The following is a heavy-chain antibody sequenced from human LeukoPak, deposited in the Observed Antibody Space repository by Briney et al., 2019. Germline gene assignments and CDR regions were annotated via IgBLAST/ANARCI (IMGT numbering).Heavy chain of an antibody. CDR1: GFTVSSNY. CDR2: IYSGGST. D-gene: IGHD3-3*01. Sequence: GGSLRLSCAASGFTVSSNYMSWVRQAPGKGLEWVSVIYSGGSTYYADSVKGRFTISRDNSKNTLYLQMNSLRAEDTAVYYCAKDSTYYDFWSGYPFDYWGQGTLVTVSS. CDR3: AKDSTYYDFWSGYPFDY. V-gene: IGHV3-53*01. J-gene: IGHJ4*02.